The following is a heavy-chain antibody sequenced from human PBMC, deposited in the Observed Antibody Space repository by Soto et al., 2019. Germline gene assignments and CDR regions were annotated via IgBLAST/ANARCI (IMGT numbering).Heavy chain of an antibody. Sequence: QAQLQESGPGLVKPSETLSLNCNVSGDSFSSSGSYWGWIRQPPGKGLEWIGSMYYSGSPYYNPSLKSRVTISADTSKNQFSLKLNSVTAADTAVYYCARHGKPTRRNFDTFDMWGQGTMVPVSS. CDR1: GDSFSSSGSY. J-gene: IGHJ3*02. CDR3: ARHGKPTRRNFDTFDM. V-gene: IGHV4-39*01. CDR2: MYYSGSP.